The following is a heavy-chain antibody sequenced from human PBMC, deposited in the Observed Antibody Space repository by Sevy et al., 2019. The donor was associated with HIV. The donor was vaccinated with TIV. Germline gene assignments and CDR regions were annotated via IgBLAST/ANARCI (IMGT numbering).Heavy chain of an antibody. CDR3: AKEGYYYDSRSSDWFDP. J-gene: IGHJ5*02. Sequence: GGSLRLSCAASGFNFSPYAMHWVRQGPGKGLEWVATVSSDGTTRSYVDSIKGRFSFSGDNSKNTLYLQMNNLTPEDTAVYYCAKEGYYYDSRSSDWFDPWGPGALVTVSS. CDR1: GFNFSPYA. V-gene: IGHV3-30*18. CDR2: VSSDGTTR. D-gene: IGHD3-22*01.